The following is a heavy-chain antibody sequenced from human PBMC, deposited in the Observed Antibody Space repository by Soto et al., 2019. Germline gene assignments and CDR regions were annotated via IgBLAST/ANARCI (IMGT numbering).Heavy chain of an antibody. J-gene: IGHJ4*01. Sequence: XGSLRLSCAAAGFTFINYAINWARQAPGVGLEWVAAIDSMGDKTYFADSVRGRFTISRDNSKNTVYLQMNNLRVDDTAIYYCAKVPTIYGVVTTYFDYWGQGTLVTVSS. CDR3: AKVPTIYGVVTTYFDY. D-gene: IGHD3-3*01. CDR1: GFTFINYA. V-gene: IGHV3-23*01. CDR2: IDSMGDKT.